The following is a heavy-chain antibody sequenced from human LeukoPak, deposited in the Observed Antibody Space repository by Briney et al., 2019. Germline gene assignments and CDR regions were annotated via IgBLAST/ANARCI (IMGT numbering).Heavy chain of an antibody. CDR3: AKTDRSSTSCYPFDY. D-gene: IGHD2-2*01. CDR1: GFTFSSYS. V-gene: IGHV3-21*01. Sequence: PGGSLRLSCAASGFTFSSYSMNWVRQAPGKGLEWVSSISSSSSYIYYADSVKGRFTISRDNSKNTLYLQMNSLRAEDTAVYYCAKTDRSSTSCYPFDYWGQGTLVAVSS. J-gene: IGHJ4*02. CDR2: ISSSSSYI.